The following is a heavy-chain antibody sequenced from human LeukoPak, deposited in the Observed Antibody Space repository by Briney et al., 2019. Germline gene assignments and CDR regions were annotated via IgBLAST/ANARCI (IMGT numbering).Heavy chain of an antibody. D-gene: IGHD3-10*01. CDR3: ARAGGYGSGNSX. J-gene: IGHJ4*02. CDR1: GGSISSYY. Sequence: SETLSLTCTVSGGSISSYYWSWIRQPPGKGLEWIGYIYYNGITNYNPSLTSRVTISVDTSKNQFSLKLSSVTAADTAVYYCARAGGYGSGNSXWGQGTLVTVSS. V-gene: IGHV4-59*01. CDR2: IYYNGIT.